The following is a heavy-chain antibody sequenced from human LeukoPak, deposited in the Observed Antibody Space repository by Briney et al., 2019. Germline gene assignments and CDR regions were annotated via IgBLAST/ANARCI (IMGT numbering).Heavy chain of an antibody. CDR2: INPYSGGT. V-gene: IGHV1-2*02. D-gene: IGHD4-11*01. CDR3: ASSTYDYTKVDFDY. CDR1: GYTFTDYY. J-gene: IGHJ4*02. Sequence: ALVKVSCKASGYTFTDYYMHWVRQAPGQGLEWMGWINPYSGGTNYAQKFQGRVTMTRDTSISTAYMELSRLRSDDTAVYYCASSTYDYTKVDFDYWGQGTLVTVSS.